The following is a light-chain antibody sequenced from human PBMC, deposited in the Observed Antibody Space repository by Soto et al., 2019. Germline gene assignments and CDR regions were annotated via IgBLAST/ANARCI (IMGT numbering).Light chain of an antibody. CDR3: QSYDSSLGFV. CDR2: GNV. V-gene: IGLV1-40*01. J-gene: IGLJ1*01. CDR1: SSNIGADHD. Sequence: QSVLTQPPSVSGAPGQRVTFSCIASSSNIGADHDVHWYQQLPGTAPKLLIYGNVNRPSGVPDRFSGSKSGASAALAITGLQAEDEADYYCQSYDSSLGFVFGTGTKLTVL.